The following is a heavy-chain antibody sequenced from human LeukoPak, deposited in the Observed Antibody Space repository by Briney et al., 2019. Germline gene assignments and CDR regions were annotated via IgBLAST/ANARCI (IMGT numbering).Heavy chain of an antibody. V-gene: IGHV3-7*01. CDR3: ATSSNAPGNH. CDR1: GFTFNGYW. Sequence: GGSLRLSCAASGFTFNGYWMSWVRQAPGKGLEWVANIKEDGSAQYYVGSVKGRFTISRDNARNSLNLQMNSLRAEDTAVYYCATSSNAPGNHWGQGTLVTVSS. J-gene: IGHJ5*02. CDR2: IKEDGSAQ. D-gene: IGHD2-2*01.